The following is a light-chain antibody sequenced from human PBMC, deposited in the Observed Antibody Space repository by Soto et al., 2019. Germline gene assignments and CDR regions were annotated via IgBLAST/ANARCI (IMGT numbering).Light chain of an antibody. Sequence: EIVMTQSPATLSESPGERATLFCWASQSVSSNLAWHQQKPGQAPRILMYDASTRATGIPARFSGSGSGTEFTLTISSLQSEDFAVYYCQQYHNWPITFGQGTRLEI. CDR1: QSVSSN. CDR3: QQYHNWPIT. V-gene: IGKV3-15*01. CDR2: DAS. J-gene: IGKJ5*01.